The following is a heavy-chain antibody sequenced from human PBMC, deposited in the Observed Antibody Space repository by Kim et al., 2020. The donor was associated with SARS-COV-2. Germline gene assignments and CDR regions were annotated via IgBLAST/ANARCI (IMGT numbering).Heavy chain of an antibody. CDR3: ARAAREHRVIPFGGVVAGPVWFDP. Sequence: SETLSLTCTVSGGSVSSGSYYWSWIRQPPGKGLEWIGYIYYSGSTNYNPSLKSRVTISVDTSKNQFSLKLSSVTAADTAVYYCARAAREHRVIPFGGVVAGPVWFDPWGQGTLVTVSS. D-gene: IGHD3-16*02. CDR1: GGSVSSGSYY. J-gene: IGHJ5*02. V-gene: IGHV4-61*01. CDR2: IYYSGST.